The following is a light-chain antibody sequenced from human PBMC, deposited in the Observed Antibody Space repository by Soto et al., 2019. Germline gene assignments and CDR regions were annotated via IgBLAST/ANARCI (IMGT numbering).Light chain of an antibody. CDR1: QRSSSW. Sequence: IQMTQSPSTLSASVGDRVTITCRASQRSSSWLAWYQHQPGKAPKLLIYKASSLESELPSRFSGSGSGTEFTLTLCSMKPDEFATESTQRYNRLYTFGKGNTLAI. V-gene: IGKV1-5*03. J-gene: IGKJ2*01. CDR3: QRYNRLYT. CDR2: KAS.